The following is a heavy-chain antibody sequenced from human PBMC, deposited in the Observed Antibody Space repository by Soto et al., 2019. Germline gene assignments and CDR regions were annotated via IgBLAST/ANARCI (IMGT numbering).Heavy chain of an antibody. Sequence: QVQLQESGPRLVKPSQTMSLTCTVSGGSIRNDNFYWSYLRQRPGNGLEWIGSISYSGFTFYHPSLKSRVFLSVYPSNNQFSLILNPVTDADPAVYYCASGLEGTVPGVGAFGVLGRGTSVTVSS. CDR3: ASGLEGTVPGVGAFGV. V-gene: IGHV4-31*03. CDR2: ISYSGFT. D-gene: IGHD6-19*01. J-gene: IGHJ3*01. CDR1: GGSIRNDNFY.